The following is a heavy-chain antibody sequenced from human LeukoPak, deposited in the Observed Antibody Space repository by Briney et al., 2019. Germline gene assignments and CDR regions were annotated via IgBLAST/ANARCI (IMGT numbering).Heavy chain of an antibody. CDR3: TRAVAGHPD. J-gene: IGHJ4*02. CDR1: GVPFSNYY. D-gene: IGHD6-19*01. Sequence: PSETLSLTCAVSGVPFSNYYWSWVRQSPRQGLEWNGEINHSGYTNYNPSLKSRVTMSIDTSKNQFSLKLTSVTAADAGVYYCTRAVAGHPDWGQGTLVTVSS. V-gene: IGHV4-34*01. CDR2: INHSGYT.